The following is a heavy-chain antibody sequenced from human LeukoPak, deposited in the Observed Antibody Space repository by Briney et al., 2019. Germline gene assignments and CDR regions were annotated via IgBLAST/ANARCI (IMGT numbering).Heavy chain of an antibody. V-gene: IGHV3-21*01. Sequence: GGSLRLSCAASGFTFSSYSMNWVRQAQGKGLEWVSSISSSSSYIYYADSVKGRFTISRDNAKNSLYLQMNSLRAEDTAVYYCARDSGSGYYPDYWGQGTLVTVSS. D-gene: IGHD3-22*01. J-gene: IGHJ4*02. CDR3: ARDSGSGYYPDY. CDR2: ISSSSSYI. CDR1: GFTFSSYS.